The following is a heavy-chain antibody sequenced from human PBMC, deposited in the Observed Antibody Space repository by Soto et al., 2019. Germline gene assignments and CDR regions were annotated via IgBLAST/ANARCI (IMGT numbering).Heavy chain of an antibody. V-gene: IGHV3-30*18. CDR1: GFTLSSHG. J-gene: IGHJ3*02. CDR3: AKERPPYYYDSSGYRDDFDI. CDR2: ISYDGSNK. D-gene: IGHD3-22*01. Sequence: QVQLVESGGGVVQPGRSLRLSCQPSGFTLSSHGMHGVRQAPGKGLESVAVISYDGSNKYYAESGKRRFTISRDNTNNTLYLQMNSLRAEDTAVYYCAKERPPYYYDSSGYRDDFDIWGQGTMDTVSS.